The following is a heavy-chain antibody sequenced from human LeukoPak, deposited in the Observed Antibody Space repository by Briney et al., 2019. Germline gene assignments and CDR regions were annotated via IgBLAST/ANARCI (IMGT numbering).Heavy chain of an antibody. CDR1: GYTFTGYY. V-gene: IGHV1-2*02. CDR2: INPNSGGT. Sequence: ASVKVSCKASGYTFTGYYMHWVRQAPGQGLEWMGWINPNSGGTNYAQKFQGRVTMTRDTSISTAYMELSSLRSEDTAVYYCARVVGYYDYWGQGTLVTVSS. J-gene: IGHJ4*02. D-gene: IGHD3-22*01. CDR3: ARVVGYYDY.